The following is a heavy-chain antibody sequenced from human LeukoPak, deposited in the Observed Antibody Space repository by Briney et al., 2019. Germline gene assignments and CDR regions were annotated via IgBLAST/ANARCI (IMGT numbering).Heavy chain of an antibody. V-gene: IGHV1-69*05. J-gene: IGHJ4*02. CDR2: IIPIFGTA. Sequence: SVKVSCKAYGGTFSSYAISWVRQAPGQGLEWMGRIIPIFGTANYAQKFQGRVTITTDESTSTAYMELSSLRSEDTAVYYCARDRGRGYSYGYDLDYWGQGTLVTVSS. D-gene: IGHD5-18*01. CDR3: ARDRGRGYSYGYDLDY. CDR1: GGTFSSYA.